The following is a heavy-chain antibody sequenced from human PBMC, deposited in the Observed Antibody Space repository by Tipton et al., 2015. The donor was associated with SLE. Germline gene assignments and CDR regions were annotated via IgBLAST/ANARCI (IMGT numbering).Heavy chain of an antibody. D-gene: IGHD2-15*01. CDR1: GGSISSHY. V-gene: IGHV4-4*07. CDR2: IYTSGST. CDR3: ARQDIVVVVAATRGAFDI. Sequence: TLSLTCTVSGGSISSHYWSWIRQPAGKGLEWIGHIYTSGSTNYNPSLKSRGTISVDTSKNQFSLKLSSVTAADTAVYYCARQDIVVVVAATRGAFDIWGQGTMVTVSS. J-gene: IGHJ3*02.